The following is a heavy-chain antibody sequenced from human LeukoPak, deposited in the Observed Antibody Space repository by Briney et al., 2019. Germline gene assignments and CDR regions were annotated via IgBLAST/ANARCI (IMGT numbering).Heavy chain of an antibody. J-gene: IGHJ4*02. CDR1: GFTLSSYW. Sequence: GGSLRLSCAASGFTLSSYWMTWVRQAPGKRLEWVATINQDGSRKFYLDSVDGRFTVSRDNARNSLHLQMTSLRADDTAVYYCARDADLHTADYWGQGTLSPSPQ. V-gene: IGHV3-7*01. D-gene: IGHD2-2*02. CDR2: INQDGSRK. CDR3: ARDADLHTADY.